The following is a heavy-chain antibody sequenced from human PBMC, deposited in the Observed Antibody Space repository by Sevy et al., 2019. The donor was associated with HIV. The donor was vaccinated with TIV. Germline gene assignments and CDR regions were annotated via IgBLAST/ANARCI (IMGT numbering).Heavy chain of an antibody. V-gene: IGHV3-43D*04. CDR1: GFTFSDYA. Sequence: GGSLRLSCAASGFTFSDYAMHWVRQAPGKGLEWVSLICWDGGSKDYADSVKGRFTISRDNSKNTMYLQMNSLGAEDTAMYHSAKEIKNYSYGMDDWGQGTMVTVSS. J-gene: IGHJ6*02. CDR3: AKEIKNYSYGMDD. CDR2: ICWDGGSK.